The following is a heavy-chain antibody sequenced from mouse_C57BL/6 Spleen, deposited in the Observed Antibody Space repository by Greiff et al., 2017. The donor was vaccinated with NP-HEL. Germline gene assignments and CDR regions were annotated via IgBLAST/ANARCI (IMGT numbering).Heavy chain of an antibody. CDR1: GFTFSSYT. CDR3: ARQGDKVYYAMDY. V-gene: IGHV5-9*01. Sequence: EVHLVESGGGLVKPGGSLKLSCAASGFTFSSYTMSWVRQTPEKRLEWVATISGGGGNTYYPDSVKGRFTISRDNAKNTLYLQMSSLRSEDTALYYCARQGDKVYYAMDYWGQGTSVTVSS. J-gene: IGHJ4*01. CDR2: ISGGGGNT.